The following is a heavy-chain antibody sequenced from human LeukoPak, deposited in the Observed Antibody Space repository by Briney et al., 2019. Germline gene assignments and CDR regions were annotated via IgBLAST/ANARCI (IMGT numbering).Heavy chain of an antibody. CDR2: ISAYNGNT. CDR3: ARDIVVVPAAIQTGRNHYYYYYYMDV. V-gene: IGHV1-18*01. J-gene: IGHJ6*03. CDR1: GYTFTSYG. Sequence: ASVKVSCKASGYTFTSYGISWVRQAPGQGLEWMGWISAYNGNTNYAQKPQGRVTMTTDTSTSTAYMELRSLRSDDTAVYYCARDIVVVPAAIQTGRNHYYYYYYMDVWGKGTTVTVSS. D-gene: IGHD2-2*01.